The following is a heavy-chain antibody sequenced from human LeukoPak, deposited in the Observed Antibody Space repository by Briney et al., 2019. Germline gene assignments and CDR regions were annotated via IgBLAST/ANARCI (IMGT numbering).Heavy chain of an antibody. J-gene: IGHJ6*03. D-gene: IGHD5-12*01. CDR2: IYYSGST. CDR3: ARVVGTYDSGYMDV. Sequence: KSSETLSLTCTVSGGSISSYYWSWIRQPPGKGLEWIGYIYYSGSTNYNPSLKSRVTISVDTSKNQFSLKLSSVTAADTAVYYCARVVGTYDSGYMDVWGKGTTVTVSS. CDR1: GGSISSYY. V-gene: IGHV4-59*01.